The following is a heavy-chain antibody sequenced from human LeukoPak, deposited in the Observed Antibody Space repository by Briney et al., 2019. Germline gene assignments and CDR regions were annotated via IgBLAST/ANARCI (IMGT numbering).Heavy chain of an antibody. V-gene: IGHV1-69*13. D-gene: IGHD2-2*01. CDR1: GYTLTELS. CDR2: IIPIFGTA. CDR3: ARVALPPRYCSSTSCYSNWFDP. J-gene: IGHJ5*02. Sequence: GASVKVSCKVSGYTLTELSMHWVRQAPGQGLEWMGGIIPIFGTANYAQKFQGRVTITADESTSTAYMELSSLRSEDTAVYYCARVALPPRYCSSTSCYSNWFDPWGQGTLVTVSS.